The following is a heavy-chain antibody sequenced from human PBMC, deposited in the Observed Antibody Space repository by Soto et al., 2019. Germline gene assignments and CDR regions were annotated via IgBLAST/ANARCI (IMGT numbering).Heavy chain of an antibody. CDR2: IYYSGST. D-gene: IGHD3-22*01. Sequence: SGTLSLTCTVSGGSISSYYWSWIRQPPGKGLEWIGYIYYSGSTNYNPSLKSRVTISVDTSKNQFSLKLSSVTAADTAVYYCARGLYDSSGYYFYYFDYWGQGTLVTVSS. CDR1: GGSISSYY. V-gene: IGHV4-59*01. J-gene: IGHJ4*02. CDR3: ARGLYDSSGYYFYYFDY.